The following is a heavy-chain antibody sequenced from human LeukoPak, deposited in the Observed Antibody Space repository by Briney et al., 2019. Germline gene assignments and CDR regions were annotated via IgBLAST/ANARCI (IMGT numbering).Heavy chain of an antibody. V-gene: IGHV4-61*02. CDR3: ARAPGYSSGWYLDY. Sequence: SSQTLSPTCTVSGGSISSGSYYWSWIRQPAGKGLEWIGRIYTSGSTNYNPSLKSRVTISVDTSKDQFSLKLSSVTAADTAVYYCARAPGYSSGWYLDYWGQGTLVTVSS. D-gene: IGHD6-19*01. J-gene: IGHJ4*02. CDR1: GGSISSGSYY. CDR2: IYTSGST.